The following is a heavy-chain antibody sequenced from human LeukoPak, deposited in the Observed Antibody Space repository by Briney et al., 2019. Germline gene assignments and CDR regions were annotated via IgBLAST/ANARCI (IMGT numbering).Heavy chain of an antibody. Sequence: PSETLSLTCTVSGGSISSSLYYWGWIRQPPGKGLEWIGSIFYSGTTYYNPSLKSRVTISMDTSKNQFSLKLSSVTAADTAVYFCARGPYSYDSSGAFDIWGQGTMVTVSS. CDR3: ARGPYSYDSSGAFDI. V-gene: IGHV4-39*07. D-gene: IGHD3-22*01. CDR2: IFYSGTT. CDR1: GGSISSSLYY. J-gene: IGHJ3*02.